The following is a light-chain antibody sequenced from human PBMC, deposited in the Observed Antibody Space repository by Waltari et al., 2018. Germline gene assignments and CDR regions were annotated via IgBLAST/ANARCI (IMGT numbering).Light chain of an antibody. CDR1: QSVSTNY. V-gene: IGKV3-20*01. CDR3: QQYYSTPLT. J-gene: IGKJ4*01. CDR2: DAS. Sequence: EIVLTQSPGTVSLSPGEKATPSCRASQSVSTNYLAWYQQQPGLAPRLLIYDASSRATGIPDRFSGSGSGTDFSLTINRLEPEDVAVYYCQQYYSTPLTFGGGTKVEIK.